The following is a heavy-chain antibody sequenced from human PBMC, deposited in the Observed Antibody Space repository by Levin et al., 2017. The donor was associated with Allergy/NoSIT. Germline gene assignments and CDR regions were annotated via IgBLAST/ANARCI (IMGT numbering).Heavy chain of an antibody. D-gene: IGHD4-23*01. CDR2: IYHSGST. CDR3: VRDLLGTTLGDC. V-gene: IGHV4-31*03. J-gene: IGHJ4*02. CDR1: GGSITSGGFY. Sequence: SETLSLTCTVSGGSITSGGFYWGWIRQHPGKGLEWMGYIYHSGSTHYNPSLKSRVSMSVDTSKNQFSLTLSSVTAADTAVYYCVRDLLGTTLGDCWGQGALVTVSS.